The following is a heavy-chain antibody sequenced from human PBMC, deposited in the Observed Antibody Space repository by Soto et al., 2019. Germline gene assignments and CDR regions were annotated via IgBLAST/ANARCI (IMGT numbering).Heavy chain of an antibody. D-gene: IGHD3-16*01. Sequence: VQLVESGGGLIQPGGSLRLSCAAPGVTATTNYMSWVRQSPGKGLGWVSLIESGGSIYYADSVKGRFTISRDNFKNTLSLQMNSLRVEDTAVYYCASTAVWKNAFEIWGQGTLVSVSS. CDR3: ASTAVWKNAFEI. CDR2: IESGGSI. V-gene: IGHV3-53*01. J-gene: IGHJ3*02. CDR1: GVTATTNY.